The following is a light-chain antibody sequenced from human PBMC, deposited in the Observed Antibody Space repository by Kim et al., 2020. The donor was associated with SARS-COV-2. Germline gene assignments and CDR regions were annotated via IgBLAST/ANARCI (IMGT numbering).Light chain of an antibody. CDR2: GAS. J-gene: IGKJ2*01. CDR3: HQYGSIRNT. CDR1: QSVGSNY. Sequence: EIVLTQSPGTLSLSPGERATLSCRASQSVGSNYLAWYQQKPGQAPRLLIYGASSRATGIPDRFSGSGSGTDFTLTISRLEPEDFAVYHCHQYGSIRNTFGQGTKLEI. V-gene: IGKV3-20*01.